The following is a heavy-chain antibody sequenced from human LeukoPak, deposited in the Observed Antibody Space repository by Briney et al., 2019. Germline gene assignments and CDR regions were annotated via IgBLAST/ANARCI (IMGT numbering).Heavy chain of an antibody. CDR1: GGTFSSYA. D-gene: IGHD1-7*01. J-gene: IGHJ4*02. CDR3: ARDDNWNYSSEAHYSHPNFDY. Sequence: ASVKVSCKASGGTFSSYAISWVRQAPGQGLEWMGRIIPIFGTANYAQKFQGRVTMTTDTSTSTAYMELRSLRSDDTAVYYCARDDNWNYSSEAHYSHPNFDYWGQGTLVTVSS. CDR2: IIPIFGTA. V-gene: IGHV1-69*05.